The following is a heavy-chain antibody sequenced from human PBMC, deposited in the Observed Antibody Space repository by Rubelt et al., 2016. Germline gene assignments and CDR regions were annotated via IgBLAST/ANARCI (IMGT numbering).Heavy chain of an antibody. Sequence: YNPSLKSRVTISVDTSKNQFSLKLSSVTAADTAVYHCAREPAHYDILTGYYRGNWFDPWGQGTLVTVSS. V-gene: IGHV4-39*07. CDR3: AREPAHYDILTGYYRGNWFDP. J-gene: IGHJ5*02. D-gene: IGHD3-9*01.